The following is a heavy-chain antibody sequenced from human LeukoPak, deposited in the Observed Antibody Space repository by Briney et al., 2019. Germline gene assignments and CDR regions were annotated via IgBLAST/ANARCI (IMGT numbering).Heavy chain of an antibody. D-gene: IGHD4-23*01. CDR2: INSDGSST. Sequence: GGSLRLSCAASGFTFSSYWMHWVRQAPGKGLVWVSRINSDGSSTSYADSVKGRFTISRDNAKNTLYLQMNSLRVDDTAVYYCAKSLDYGGNRARLDFWGQGTLVTVSS. CDR1: GFTFSSYW. J-gene: IGHJ4*02. CDR3: AKSLDYGGNRARLDF. V-gene: IGHV3-74*01.